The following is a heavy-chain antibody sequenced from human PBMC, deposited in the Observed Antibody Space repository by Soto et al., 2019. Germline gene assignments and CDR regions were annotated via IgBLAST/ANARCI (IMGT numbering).Heavy chain of an antibody. CDR1: GFTFSRYS. CDR3: ARESEDLTSNFDY. V-gene: IGHV3-21*01. J-gene: IGHJ4*02. CDR2: ISSTTNYI. Sequence: EVQLVESGGGLVRPGGSLRLSCAASGFTFSRYSMNWVRQAPVKGLEWVSSISSTTNYIYYADSMKGRFTVSRDNAKNSVYLDMNSLSAEDTAVYYCARESEDLTSNFDYWGQGTLVTVSS.